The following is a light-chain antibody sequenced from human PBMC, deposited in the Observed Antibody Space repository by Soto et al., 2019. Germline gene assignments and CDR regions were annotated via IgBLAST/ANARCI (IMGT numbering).Light chain of an antibody. CDR1: SSDVGGYNY. CDR2: EVS. J-gene: IGLJ2*01. CDR3: SSYAGSNKV. V-gene: IGLV2-8*01. Sequence: QSALTQPPSASGSPGQSVTISCTGTSSDVGGYNYVSWYQQHPGKAPKLMIYEVSKRPSGVPDRYSGSKSGNTASLTVSGLQGEDEADYYCSSYAGSNKVFGGGTQLNVL.